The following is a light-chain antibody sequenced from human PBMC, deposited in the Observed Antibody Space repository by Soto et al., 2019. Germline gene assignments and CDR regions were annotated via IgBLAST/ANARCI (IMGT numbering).Light chain of an antibody. CDR1: QSISTW. Sequence: DIQMTQYPSTLSASVGDRVTITCRASQSISTWLAWYQQKSGKAPKLLIYEASTLGSGVPSRFSGSGSGTEFTLTISSLQPDDFATYFCQQLNSYPLTFGQGTLLEIK. CDR2: EAS. V-gene: IGKV1-5*03. J-gene: IGKJ5*01. CDR3: QQLNSYPLT.